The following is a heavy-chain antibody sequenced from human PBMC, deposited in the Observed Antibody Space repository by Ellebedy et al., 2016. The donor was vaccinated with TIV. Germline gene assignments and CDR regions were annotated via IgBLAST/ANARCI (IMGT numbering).Heavy chain of an antibody. D-gene: IGHD3-22*01. CDR3: ARLKLIGRKYYYDSSGYYPTEYFQH. CDR2: IYPGDSDT. Sequence: PGGSLRLSCKGSGYSFTSYWIGWVRQMPGKGLEWMGIIYPGDSDTRYSPSFQGQVTISADKSISTAYLQWSSLKASDTAMYYCARLKLIGRKYYYDSSGYYPTEYFQHWGQGTLVTVSS. V-gene: IGHV5-51*01. CDR1: GYSFTSYW. J-gene: IGHJ1*01.